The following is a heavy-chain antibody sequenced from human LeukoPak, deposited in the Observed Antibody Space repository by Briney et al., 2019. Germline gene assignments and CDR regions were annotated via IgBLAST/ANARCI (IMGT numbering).Heavy chain of an antibody. J-gene: IGHJ4*02. CDR3: AGTKYSSGWYAGY. Sequence: GGSLRLSCAASGFTVSSNYMSWARRAPGKGLEWVSVIYSGGSTYYADSVKGRFTISRDNSKNTLYLQMNSLRAEDTAVYYCAGTKYSSGWYAGYWSQGTLVTVSS. V-gene: IGHV3-53*01. CDR2: IYSGGST. D-gene: IGHD6-19*01. CDR1: GFTVSSNY.